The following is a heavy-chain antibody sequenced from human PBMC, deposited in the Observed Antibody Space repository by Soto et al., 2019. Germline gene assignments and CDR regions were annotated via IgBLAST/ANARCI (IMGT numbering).Heavy chain of an antibody. V-gene: IGHV4-31*03. J-gene: IGHJ4*02. Sequence: QVQLQESGPGLVKPSQTLSLTCTVSGGSISRGAYYWSWIRHHPGKGLEWIGYIYYSGSTNSNASLKSRVTMSADTSKNQFSLRLSSVTAADTAVYYCARARIYETVDYWGQGTLVTVSS. CDR3: ARARIYETVDY. CDR2: IYYSGST. D-gene: IGHD5-12*01. CDR1: GGSISRGAYY.